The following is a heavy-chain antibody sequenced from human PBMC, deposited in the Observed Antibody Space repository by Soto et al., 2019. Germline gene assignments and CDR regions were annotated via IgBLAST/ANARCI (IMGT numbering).Heavy chain of an antibody. D-gene: IGHD2-2*01. CDR3: ARDNEQVCSVAIRGASFDI. J-gene: IGHJ3*02. Sequence: EGQLVESGGGLVQPGRSLRLSCVASGFSFDHYAMHWVRQAPGKGLEWVAGITGNSGTKDYGNSVKGRFYISRDNAQNSIHLQMSSLGPEDTAFYYCARDNEQVCSVAIRGASFDIWGQGTLVTVSS. V-gene: IGHV3-9*01. CDR1: GFSFDHYA. CDR2: ITGNSGTK.